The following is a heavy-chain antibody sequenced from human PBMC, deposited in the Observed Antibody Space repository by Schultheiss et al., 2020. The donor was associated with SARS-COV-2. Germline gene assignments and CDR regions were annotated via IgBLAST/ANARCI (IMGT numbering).Heavy chain of an antibody. J-gene: IGHJ5*02. Sequence: GGSLRLSCAASGFTVSSNYMSWVRQAPGKGLEWVSAISGSGGSTYYADSVKGRFTISRDNSKNTLYLQMNSLRAEDTAVYYCARDVYSIAVAGYNWFDPWGQGTLVTVSS. CDR2: ISGSGGST. CDR1: GFTVSSNY. CDR3: ARDVYSIAVAGYNWFDP. V-gene: IGHV3-23*01. D-gene: IGHD6-19*01.